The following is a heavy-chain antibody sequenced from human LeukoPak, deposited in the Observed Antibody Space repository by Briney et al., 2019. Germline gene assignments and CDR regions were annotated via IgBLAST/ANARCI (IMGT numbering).Heavy chain of an antibody. V-gene: IGHV4-34*01. CDR3: ARGLEQQLVLFDY. CDR1: GGSFSGYY. Sequence: SETLSLTCAVYGGSFSGYYWSWIRQPPGKGLEWIGEINHSGSTNYNPSLKSRVTISVDTSKSQFSLKLSSVTAADTAVYYCARGLEQQLVLFDYWGQGTLVTVSS. D-gene: IGHD6-13*01. CDR2: INHSGST. J-gene: IGHJ4*02.